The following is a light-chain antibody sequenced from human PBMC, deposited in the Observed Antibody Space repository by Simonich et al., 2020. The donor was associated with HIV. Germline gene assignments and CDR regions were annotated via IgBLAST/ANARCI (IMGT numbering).Light chain of an antibody. Sequence: QSALTRPASVSGSPGQSITLSCTGTSSDVGGYKYVSWYQQHPGKAPQLMIYDVTKRPSGGSNRFSGSKSGNTASLTISGLQAEDEADYYCSSYTTSSTLVFGGGTKLTVL. J-gene: IGLJ3*02. CDR1: SSDVGGYKY. V-gene: IGLV2-14*03. CDR3: SSYTTSSTLV. CDR2: DVT.